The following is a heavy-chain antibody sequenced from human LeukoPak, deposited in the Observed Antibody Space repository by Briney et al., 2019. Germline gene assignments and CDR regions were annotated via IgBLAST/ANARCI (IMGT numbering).Heavy chain of an antibody. D-gene: IGHD3-22*01. CDR2: ISAYNGNA. CDR3: ARSTTTMIVAHFDY. CDR1: GYTFTSYG. J-gene: IGHJ4*02. Sequence: ASVKVSCKASGYTFTSYGISWVRQAPGQGLERMGWISAYNGNANYAQKLQGRVTLTTDTSTSTAYMELRSLRSDDTAVYYCARSTTTMIVAHFDYWGQGTLVTVSS. V-gene: IGHV1-18*01.